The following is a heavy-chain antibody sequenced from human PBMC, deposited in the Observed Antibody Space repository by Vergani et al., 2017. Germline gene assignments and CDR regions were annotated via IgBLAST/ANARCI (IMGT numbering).Heavy chain of an antibody. CDR1: GFTFSSYG. D-gene: IGHD1-26*01. V-gene: IGHV3-30*02. CDR2: VRYDGTNK. Sequence: QVQLVESGGGVVQRGGSLRLSCAASGFTFSSYGMHWVRQAPGKGLEWVAFVRYDGTNKYYADSVKGRFTISRDNSKNTLYLQMNSLRAEDTAVYYCAKGEGIVANWQGDYYNGMDVWGRGTTVTVSS. J-gene: IGHJ6*02. CDR3: AKGEGIVANWQGDYYNGMDV.